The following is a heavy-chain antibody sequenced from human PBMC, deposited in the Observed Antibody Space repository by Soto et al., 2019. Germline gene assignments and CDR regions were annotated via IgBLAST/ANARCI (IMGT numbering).Heavy chain of an antibody. D-gene: IGHD3-9*01. V-gene: IGHV5-10-1*01. CDR3: ASHVPAGLDYDILTGPHDYYYYGMDV. Sequence: GESLKISCKGSGYSFTSYWISWVRQMPGKGLEWMGRIDPSDSYTNYSPSFQGHVTISADKSISTAYLQWSSLKASDTAMYYCASHVPAGLDYDILTGPHDYYYYGMDVWGQGTTVTV. J-gene: IGHJ6*02. CDR2: IDPSDSYT. CDR1: GYSFTSYW.